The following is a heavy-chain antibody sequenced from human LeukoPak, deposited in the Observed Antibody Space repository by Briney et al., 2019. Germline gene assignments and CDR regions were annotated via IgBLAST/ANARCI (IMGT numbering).Heavy chain of an antibody. CDR1: GGSFSGYY. CDR2: INHSGST. V-gene: IGHV4-34*01. CDR3: ARTSPRDGDYYYYGMDV. J-gene: IGHJ6*02. Sequence: SETLSLTCAVYGGSFSGYYWSWIRQPPGKGLEWIGEINHSGSTNYNPSLKSRVTISVDTSKNLFSLKLSSVTAADTAVYYCARTSPRDGDYYYYGMDVWGQGTTVTVSS. D-gene: IGHD4-17*01.